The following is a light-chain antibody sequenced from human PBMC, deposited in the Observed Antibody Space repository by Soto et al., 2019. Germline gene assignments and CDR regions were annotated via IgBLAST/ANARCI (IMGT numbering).Light chain of an antibody. CDR1: QDIGTW. CDR3: QQYHIYSWT. J-gene: IGKJ1*01. V-gene: IGKV1-5*03. Sequence: DIHMTQSPSTLSASVVDIVTITFRASQDIGTWLAWYQQKPEKAPKVLIYRASHLESEVPSRFSASGSGTEFSLTINSLQADDFATYYCQQYHIYSWTFGQGTKV. CDR2: RAS.